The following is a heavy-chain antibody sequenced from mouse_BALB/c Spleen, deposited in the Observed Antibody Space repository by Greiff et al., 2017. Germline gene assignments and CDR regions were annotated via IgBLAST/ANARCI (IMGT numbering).Heavy chain of an antibody. CDR3: ARGDGRRYYFDC. CDR1: GYTFTDYW. J-gene: IGHJ2*01. CDR2: IDTSDSYT. D-gene: IGHD3-3*01. V-gene: IGHV1-69*01. Sequence: QVQLQQSGAELVMPGASVKMSCKASGYTFTDYWMHWVKQRPGQGLEWIGAIDTSDSYTSYNQKFKGKATLTVDESSSTAYMQLSSLTSEDSAVYYCARGDGRRYYFDCWGQGTTLTVSS.